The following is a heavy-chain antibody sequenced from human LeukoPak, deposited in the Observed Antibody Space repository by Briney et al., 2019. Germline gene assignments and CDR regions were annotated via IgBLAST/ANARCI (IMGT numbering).Heavy chain of an antibody. CDR2: IWYDGSNK. J-gene: IGHJ4*02. CDR3: VRDRGTYRPIDY. CDR1: GFTFSGYG. D-gene: IGHD1-26*01. Sequence: GGSLRLSCAASGFTFSGYGMHWVRQAPGKGLEWVAVIWYDGSNKYYADSVKGRFTISRDNAQNSLYLQMNSLRAEDTAIYYCVRDRGTYRPIDYWGQGTLVTVSS. V-gene: IGHV3-33*01.